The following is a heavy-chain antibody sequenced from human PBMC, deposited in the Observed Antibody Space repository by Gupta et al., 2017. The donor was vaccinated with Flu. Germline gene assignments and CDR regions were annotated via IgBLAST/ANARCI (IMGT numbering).Heavy chain of an antibody. D-gene: IGHD3-3*01. CDR2: ISWDGGST. Sequence: EVQLVESGGVVVQPGGSLRLSCAASGFTFDDYTMHWVRKAPGTGLARVPLISWDGGSTYYADSVKGRFTISRDNSKNSLYLQMNSLRTEDTALYYCAKDLNYDFWSGYLGNTGYYYGMDVWGQGTTVTVSS. CDR1: GFTFDDYT. V-gene: IGHV3-43*01. J-gene: IGHJ6*02. CDR3: AKDLNYDFWSGYLGNTGYYYGMDV.